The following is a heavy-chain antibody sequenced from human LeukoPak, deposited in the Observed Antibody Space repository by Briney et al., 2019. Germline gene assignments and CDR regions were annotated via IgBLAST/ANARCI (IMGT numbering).Heavy chain of an antibody. Sequence: PGGSLRLSCAASGFTFSRYWMSWVRQAPGKGLEWVAFIRYDGSDKRYADSVKGRFTISRDNSKNTLYLQMNSLTAEDTAVYHCAKEKWHDSSGYYPDSWGQGTLVTVSS. J-gene: IGHJ4*02. D-gene: IGHD3-22*01. CDR3: AKEKWHDSSGYYPDS. V-gene: IGHV3-30*02. CDR1: GFTFSRYW. CDR2: IRYDGSDK.